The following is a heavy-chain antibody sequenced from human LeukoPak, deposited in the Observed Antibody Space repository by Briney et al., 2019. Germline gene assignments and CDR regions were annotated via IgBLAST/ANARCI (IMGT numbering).Heavy chain of an antibody. CDR3: ASGCSGGSCYSWGSYYFDY. CDR2: IKQDGSEK. Sequence: GGSLRLSCAASGFTFSSYWMSWVRQAPGEGLEWVANIKQDGSEKYYVDSVKGRFTISRDNAKNSLYLQMNSLRAEDTAVYYCASGCSGGSCYSWGSYYFDYWGQGTLVTVSS. CDR1: GFTFSSYW. J-gene: IGHJ4*02. V-gene: IGHV3-7*01. D-gene: IGHD2-15*01.